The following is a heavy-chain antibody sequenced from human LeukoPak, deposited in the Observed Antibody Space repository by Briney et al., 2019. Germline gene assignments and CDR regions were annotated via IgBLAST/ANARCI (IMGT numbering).Heavy chain of an antibody. CDR1: GGSISSSSYY. CDR3: ARNLLNGSYAYFDY. CDR2: IYYSGST. V-gene: IGHV4-39*01. Sequence: SETLSLTCTVSGGSISSSSYYWGWIRQPPGKGLEWIGSIYYSGSTYYNPSLKSRVTISVDTSKNQFSLKLSSVTAADTAVYYCARNLLNGSYAYFDYWGQGTLVTVSS. J-gene: IGHJ4*02. D-gene: IGHD1-26*01.